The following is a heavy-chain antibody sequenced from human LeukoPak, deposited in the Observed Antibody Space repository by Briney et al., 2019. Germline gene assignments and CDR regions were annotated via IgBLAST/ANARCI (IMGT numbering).Heavy chain of an antibody. CDR3: AKDIRSGSYFNYFDY. V-gene: IGHV3-9*01. CDR1: GFTFDDYA. D-gene: IGHD1-26*01. J-gene: IGHJ4*02. CDR2: ISWNSGSI. Sequence: GGSLRLSCAASGFTFDDYAMHWVRQAPGKGLEWVSGISWNSGSIGYADSVKGRFTISRDNAKNSLYLQMNSLRAEDTALYYCAKDIRSGSYFNYFDYWGQGTLVTVSS.